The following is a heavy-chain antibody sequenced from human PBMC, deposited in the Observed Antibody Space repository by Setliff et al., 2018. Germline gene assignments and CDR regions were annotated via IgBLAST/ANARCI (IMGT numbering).Heavy chain of an antibody. Sequence: SETLSLTCSVSGASISNYYWSWIRQPPGKGLEWIGYIYSSGSTNYNPSLKSRVAISRDTSTNQLSLELRSVTAADTAVYYCAREPTRTGGFYYLDVWGEGTRSPSP. CDR2: IYSSGST. V-gene: IGHV4-4*08. D-gene: IGHD2-2*01. CDR1: GASISNYY. J-gene: IGHJ6*03. CDR3: AREPTRTGGFYYLDV.